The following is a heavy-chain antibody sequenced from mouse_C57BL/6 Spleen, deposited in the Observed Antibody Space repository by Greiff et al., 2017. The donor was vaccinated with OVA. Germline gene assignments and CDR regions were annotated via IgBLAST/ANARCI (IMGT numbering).Heavy chain of an antibody. CDR2: INPSSGYT. Sequence: VQLQQSGAELARPGASVKMSCKASGYTFTSYTMHWVKQRPGQGLEWIGYINPSSGYTKYNQKFKDKATLTADKSSSTAYMQLSSLTSEDSAVYYCARNDYDYEGSAYWGQGTLVTVSA. CDR1: GYTFTSYT. J-gene: IGHJ3*01. V-gene: IGHV1-4*01. CDR3: ARNDYDYEGSAY. D-gene: IGHD2-4*01.